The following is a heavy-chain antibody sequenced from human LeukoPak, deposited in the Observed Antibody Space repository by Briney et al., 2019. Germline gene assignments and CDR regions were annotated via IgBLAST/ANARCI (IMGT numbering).Heavy chain of an antibody. CDR3: AKVTMVREVIIGDTPAFDY. V-gene: IGHV1-18*01. CDR1: GYTFTSYG. D-gene: IGHD3-10*01. CDR2: ISAYNGNT. Sequence: ASVKVSCKASGYTFTSYGISWVRQAPGQGLEWMGWISAYNGNTNYAQKLQGRVTMTTDTSTSTAYMELRSLRSDDTAVYYCAKVTMVREVIIGDTPAFDYWGRGTLATASS. J-gene: IGHJ4*02.